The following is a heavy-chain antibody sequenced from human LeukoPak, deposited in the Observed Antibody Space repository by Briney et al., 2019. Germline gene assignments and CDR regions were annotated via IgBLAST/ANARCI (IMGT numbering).Heavy chain of an antibody. Sequence: SETLSLTCTVSGDSISSGDYYWSWIRQPAGKGLEWIGYIYYSGSTNYNPSLKSRVTMSVDTSKNQFSLKVSSVTAADTAVYYCARMGAIAGASANPDYWGQGTLVTVSS. CDR1: GDSISSGDYY. CDR3: ARMGAIAGASANPDY. D-gene: IGHD4/OR15-4a*01. V-gene: IGHV4-61*10. J-gene: IGHJ4*02. CDR2: IYYSGST.